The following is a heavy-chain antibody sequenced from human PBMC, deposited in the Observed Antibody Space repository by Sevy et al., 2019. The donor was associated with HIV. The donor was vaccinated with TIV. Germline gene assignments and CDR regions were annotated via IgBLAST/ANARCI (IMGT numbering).Heavy chain of an antibody. J-gene: IGHJ5*02. CDR2: INHSGST. CDR3: ARDRLRAVAGKLDP. V-gene: IGHV4-34*01. CDR1: GGSLSGYY. Sequence: SETLSLTCAVYGGSLSGYYWSWIRQPPGKGLEWIGEINHSGSTNYNPSLKSRVTISVDTSKNQFSLKLSSVTAADTAVCYCARDRLRAVAGKLDPWGQGTLVTVSS. D-gene: IGHD6-19*01.